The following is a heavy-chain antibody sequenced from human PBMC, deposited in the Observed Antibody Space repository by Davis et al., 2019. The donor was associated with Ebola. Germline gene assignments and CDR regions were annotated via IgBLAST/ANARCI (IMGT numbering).Heavy chain of an antibody. V-gene: IGHV1-24*01. J-gene: IGHJ4*02. CDR3: AMLGYSGYDWKFDY. D-gene: IGHD5-12*01. CDR2: FDPEDGET. CDR1: GYTLTELS. Sequence: ASVKVSCMVSGYTLTELSMHWVRQAPGKGLEWMGGFDPEDGETIYAQKFQGRVTITADESTSTAYMELSSLRSEDTTVYYCAMLGYSGYDWKFDYWGQGTLVTVSS.